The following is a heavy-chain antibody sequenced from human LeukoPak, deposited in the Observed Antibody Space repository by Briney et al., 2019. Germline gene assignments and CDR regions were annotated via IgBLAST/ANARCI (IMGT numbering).Heavy chain of an antibody. V-gene: IGHV4-4*02. J-gene: IGHJ4*02. Sequence: SGTLSLTCGVSGGSISSSHWWSWVRQPPGKGLEWIGEIYHSGRTNYNPSLKSRVTIIVDKSKNQFSLMVTSVTAADTAVYYCARSMYDSSEDSFDYWGQGTLVTVSS. CDR3: ARSMYDSSEDSFDY. CDR1: GGSISSSHW. CDR2: IYHSGRT. D-gene: IGHD3-22*01.